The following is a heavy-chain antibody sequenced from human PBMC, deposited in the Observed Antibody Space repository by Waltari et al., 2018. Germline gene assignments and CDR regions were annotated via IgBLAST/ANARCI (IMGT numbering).Heavy chain of an antibody. CDR1: GFTFRHSW. D-gene: IGHD5-12*01. Sequence: EVQLVESGGGLVRPGGSLRLPCAASGFTFRHSWLGSFCQAPGKGLEWVANMKQDGIEKFYVDSVKGRFTISRDNAKNSLYLQMNGLRVEDTAVYYCARSLSEDIVPTTGVFFDYWGQGSLVTVSS. V-gene: IGHV3-7*01. J-gene: IGHJ4*02. CDR2: MKQDGIEK. CDR3: ARSLSEDIVPTTGVFFDY.